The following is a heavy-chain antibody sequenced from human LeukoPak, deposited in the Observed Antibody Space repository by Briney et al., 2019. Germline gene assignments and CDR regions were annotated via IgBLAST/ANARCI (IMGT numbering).Heavy chain of an antibody. J-gene: IGHJ6*04. Sequence: SETLSLTCAVSGGSISSNNWWNWVRQPPGKGLEWIGEIYHTGSTNYNPSLKSRVTISVDRSKNQFFLKLNSVTAADTAVYYCARDLGSSTPSGVWGKGTTVTVSS. D-gene: IGHD3-16*01. CDR1: GGSISSNNW. V-gene: IGHV4-4*02. CDR2: IYHTGST. CDR3: ARDLGSSTPSGV.